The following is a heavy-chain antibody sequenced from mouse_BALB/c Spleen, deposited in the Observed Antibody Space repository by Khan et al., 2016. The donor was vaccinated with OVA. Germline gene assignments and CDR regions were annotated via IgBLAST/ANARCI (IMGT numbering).Heavy chain of an antibody. D-gene: IGHD2-14*01. V-gene: IGHV1-4*01. CDR1: GYTFTSYT. CDR2: INPSNGYT. Sequence: QVQLQQPGAELARPGASVKMSCKASGYTFTSYTIHWIKLRPGQGLEWIGYINPSNGYTNYNQKFRDKATLTADKSSTTAYMQLSSLTSDDSAVYNCVRDGAYHRNDGWFAYWGQGTLGTVSA. CDR3: VRDGAYHRNDGWFAY. J-gene: IGHJ3*01.